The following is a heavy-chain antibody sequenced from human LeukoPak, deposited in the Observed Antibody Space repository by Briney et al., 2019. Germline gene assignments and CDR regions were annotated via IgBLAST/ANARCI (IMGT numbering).Heavy chain of an antibody. CDR3: AKHTGYTSTWNERWAFDI. CDR1: GGTFSTYA. J-gene: IGHJ3*02. Sequence: SVKVSCKASGGTFSTYAISWVRQAPGQGLEWVGRIVPILGTANYAQNFQGRVTITADRSTTTAYMELSSLRSEDTAVYYCAKHTGYTSTWNERWAFDIWGQGTMVTVSS. V-gene: IGHV1-69*10. CDR2: IVPILGTA. D-gene: IGHD6-13*01.